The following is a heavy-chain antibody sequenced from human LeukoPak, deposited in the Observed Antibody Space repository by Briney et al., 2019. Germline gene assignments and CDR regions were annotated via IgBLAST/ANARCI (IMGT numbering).Heavy chain of an antibody. J-gene: IGHJ4*02. V-gene: IGHV3-11*01. CDR1: GFSFGYYD. D-gene: IGHD3-22*01. CDR3: AREGRGYYGDLDF. CDR2: IRNDGSTI. Sequence: GGSLRLSWSASGFSFGYYDMNWIPQAPGKGLEWVAYIRNDGSTIYDADSVRGRFTISRDNAEKSLYLQMNSLRAEDTAVYYCAREGRGYYGDLDFWGQGTLVTVSS.